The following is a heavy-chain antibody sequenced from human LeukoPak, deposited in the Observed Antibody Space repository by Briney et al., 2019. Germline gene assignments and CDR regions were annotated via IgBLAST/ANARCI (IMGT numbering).Heavy chain of an antibody. CDR2: MNPSSGNT. D-gene: IGHD3-22*01. CDR1: GYTFTSYD. J-gene: IGHJ1*01. Sequence: ASVKVSCKASGYTFTSYDINWVRQATGQGLEWMGWMNPSSGNTGYAQKFQGRVTMTRNTAISTAYMELSSLRSEDTAVYYCATPGVHYNSTGYYPFQHWGQGTLVTVSS. V-gene: IGHV1-8*01. CDR3: ATPGVHYNSTGYYPFQH.